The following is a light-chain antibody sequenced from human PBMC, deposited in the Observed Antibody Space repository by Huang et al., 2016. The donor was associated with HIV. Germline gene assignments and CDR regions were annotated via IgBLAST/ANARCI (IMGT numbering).Light chain of an antibody. CDR1: QSVGTT. J-gene: IGKJ1*01. CDR3: QQRSDWWT. V-gene: IGKV3-11*01. CDR2: GAF. Sequence: EIVLTQSPNTLSLFPGERATLSCRASQSVGTTLDWYQQKPGQGPRLLIYGAFNRATGIPARFSGGGSGTDFALTINGLEPEDFAVYYCQQRSDWWTFGPGTKVEVK.